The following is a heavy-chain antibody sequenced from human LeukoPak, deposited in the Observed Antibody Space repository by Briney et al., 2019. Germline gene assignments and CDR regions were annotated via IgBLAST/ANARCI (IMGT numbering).Heavy chain of an antibody. CDR2: ISGSGGST. D-gene: IGHD6-13*01. J-gene: IGHJ4*02. CDR3: AKTEYSSSWYITPYFDY. Sequence: ETLSLTCTVSGGSISSYYWSWVRQAPGKGLEWVSAISGSGGSTYYADSVKGRFTISRGNSKNTLYLQMNSLRAEDTAVYYCAKTEYSSSWYITPYFDYWGQGTLVTVSS. V-gene: IGHV3-23*01. CDR1: GGSISSYY.